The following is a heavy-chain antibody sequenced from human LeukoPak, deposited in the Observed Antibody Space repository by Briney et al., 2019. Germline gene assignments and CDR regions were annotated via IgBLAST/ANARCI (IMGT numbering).Heavy chain of an antibody. CDR2: IWSDGSNK. D-gene: IGHD2-15*01. Sequence: PGGSLRHSCAASGFIFRNYGMHWVRQAPGKGLEWVAVIWSDGSNKDYGDSVKGRFTISKDDSKNTLFLQMNSLRAEDTALYYCARSGGGTYFDNWGQGTLVTVSS. CDR3: ARSGGGTYFDN. J-gene: IGHJ4*02. CDR1: GFIFRNYG. V-gene: IGHV3-33*01.